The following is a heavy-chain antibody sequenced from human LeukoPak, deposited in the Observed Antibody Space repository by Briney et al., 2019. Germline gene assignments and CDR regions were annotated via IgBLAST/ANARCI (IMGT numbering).Heavy chain of an antibody. CDR2: IYYSGST. D-gene: IGHD2-2*02. J-gene: IGHJ5*02. CDR1: GGSISSGGYY. V-gene: IGHV4-31*03. Sequence: SETLSLTCTVSGGSISSGGYYWSWIRQHPGKGLEWIGYIYYSGSTYYNPSLKSRVTISVDTSKNQSSLKLSSVTAADTTVYYCAREKSGIVVVPAAISGRWFDPWGQGTLVTVSS. CDR3: AREKSGIVVVPAAISGRWFDP.